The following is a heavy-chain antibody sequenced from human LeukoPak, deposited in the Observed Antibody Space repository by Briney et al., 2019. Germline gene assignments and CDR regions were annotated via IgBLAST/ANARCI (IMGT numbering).Heavy chain of an antibody. V-gene: IGHV4-34*01. Sequence: SETLSLTCAVYGGSFSGYYWSWIRQPPGKGLEWIGEINHSGSTNYNPSLKSRVTISVDTSKHQFSLKLSSVTAADTAVYYCARLRGGRYYYDSSGYLSFDYWGQGTLVTVSS. CDR2: INHSGST. J-gene: IGHJ4*02. D-gene: IGHD3-22*01. CDR1: GGSFSGYY. CDR3: ARLRGGRYYYDSSGYLSFDY.